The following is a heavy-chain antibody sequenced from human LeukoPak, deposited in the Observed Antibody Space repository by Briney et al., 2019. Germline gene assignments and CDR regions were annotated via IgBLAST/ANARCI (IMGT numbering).Heavy chain of an antibody. Sequence: PGGSLRLSCTASGITFSNFEMNWVRQAPGKGLEWVSSISGSSSFIYYADSVKGRFTISRDNAKNSLYLQMNSLRGEDTAVYYCARGGSTSSSSHFHHWGQGTLVTVSS. D-gene: IGHD6-6*01. V-gene: IGHV3-21*01. CDR3: ARGGSTSSSSHFHH. CDR2: ISGSSSFI. J-gene: IGHJ1*01. CDR1: GITFSNFE.